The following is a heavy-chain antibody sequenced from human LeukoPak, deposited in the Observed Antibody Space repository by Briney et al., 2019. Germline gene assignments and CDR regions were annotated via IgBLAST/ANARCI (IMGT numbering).Heavy chain of an antibody. CDR3: ARVRSGWAFDY. V-gene: IGHV4-30-4*01. J-gene: IGHJ4*02. D-gene: IGHD3-22*01. CDR2: IYYSGST. Sequence: SQTLSLTCTVSGGSISSGDYYWNWIRQPPGKGLEWIGYIYYSGSTYYNPSLKSRVTISVDTSKNQFSLKLSSVTAADTAVYYCARVRSGWAFDYWGQGTLVTVSS. CDR1: GGSISSGDYY.